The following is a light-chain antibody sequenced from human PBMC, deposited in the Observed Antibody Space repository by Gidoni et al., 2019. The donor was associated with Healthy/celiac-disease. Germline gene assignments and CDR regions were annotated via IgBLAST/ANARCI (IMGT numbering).Light chain of an antibody. V-gene: IGKV1-9*01. CDR3: QQLNSYPQT. CDR2: AAS. CDR1: QGISSY. Sequence: DIQLTQSPSFLSASVGDRVTITCRASQGISSYLAWYQQKPGKAPKLRIYAASTLQSGVPSRCSGSGSGTEFTLTISSLQPEDFATYYCQQLNSYPQTFGQGTRLEIK. J-gene: IGKJ5*01.